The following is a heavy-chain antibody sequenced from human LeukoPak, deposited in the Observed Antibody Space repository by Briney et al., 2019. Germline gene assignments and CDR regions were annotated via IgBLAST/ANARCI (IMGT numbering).Heavy chain of an antibody. Sequence: SETLSLTCTVSGGSISDYYWSWIRQPPGKGLEWIGYFSNSGTNNYNPSLKSRLTMSVDTSKNQSSLKLSSVTAADTAVYYCARDGYSFGRGFDPWGQGTLVTVSS. V-gene: IGHV4-59*12. D-gene: IGHD5-18*01. CDR3: ARDGYSFGRGFDP. CDR1: GGSISDYY. J-gene: IGHJ5*02. CDR2: FSNSGTN.